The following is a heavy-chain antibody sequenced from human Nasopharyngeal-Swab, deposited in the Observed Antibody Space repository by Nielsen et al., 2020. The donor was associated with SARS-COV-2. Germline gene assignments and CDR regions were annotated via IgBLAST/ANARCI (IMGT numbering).Heavy chain of an antibody. J-gene: IGHJ6*02. Sequence: GESLKISCAASGFTFSSYDMHWVRQATGKGLEWVSAIGTAGDPYYPGSVKGRFTISRENAKNSLYLQMNSLRAGDTAVYYCARGDGTMVRGVIIRGSMDVWGQGTTVTVSS. CDR2: IGTAGDP. V-gene: IGHV3-13*05. CDR3: ARGDGTMVRGVIIRGSMDV. D-gene: IGHD3-10*01. CDR1: GFTFSSYD.